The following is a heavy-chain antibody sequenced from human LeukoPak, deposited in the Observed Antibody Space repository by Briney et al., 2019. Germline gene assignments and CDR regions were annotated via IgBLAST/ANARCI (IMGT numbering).Heavy chain of an antibody. CDR2: MHISGST. V-gene: IGHV4-4*09. CDR1: GGSISSHY. D-gene: IGHD3-22*01. Sequence: SETLSLTCTVSGGSISSHYWSWIRQPPGKGLEWIGYMHISGSTNYNPSLKSRVTISVDTSKNQFSLKLSSVTAADTAVYYCARPMHDSSGYYHTYGAFDIWGQGTMVTVSS. J-gene: IGHJ3*02. CDR3: ARPMHDSSGYYHTYGAFDI.